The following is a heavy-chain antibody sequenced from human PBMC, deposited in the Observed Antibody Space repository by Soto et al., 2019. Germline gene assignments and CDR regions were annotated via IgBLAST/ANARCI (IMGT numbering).Heavy chain of an antibody. Sequence: QVQLVQSGAEVKKPGASVKVSCKASGYIFPTFGISWVRQAPGQGPEWMGWVSPSNGATKYAHYLLGRVIMTADTSTRTDYMELRSLTSDDTAVYYCARDLGGATGFDHWGQGTLVTVSS. J-gene: IGHJ5*02. D-gene: IGHD1-1*01. CDR3: ARDLGGATGFDH. CDR2: VSPSNGAT. V-gene: IGHV1-18*01. CDR1: GYIFPTFG.